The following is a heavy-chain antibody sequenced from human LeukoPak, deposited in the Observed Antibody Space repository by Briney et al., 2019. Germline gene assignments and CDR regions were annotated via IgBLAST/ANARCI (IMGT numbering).Heavy chain of an antibody. V-gene: IGHV2-5*02. CDR1: GFSLSTSGVG. CDR2: IYWDDDK. J-gene: IGHJ3*02. Sequence: SGPTLVKPTQTLTLTCTFSGFSLSTSGVGVGWIRQPPGKALEWLALIYWDDDKRYSPSLKSRLTITKDTSKNQVVLTMTNMDPVDTATYYCARLSHPEQQPHDAFDIWGQGTMVTVSS. CDR3: ARLSHPEQQPHDAFDI. D-gene: IGHD6-13*01.